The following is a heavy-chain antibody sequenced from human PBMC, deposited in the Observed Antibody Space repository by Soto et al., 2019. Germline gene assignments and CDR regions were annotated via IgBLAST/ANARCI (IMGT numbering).Heavy chain of an antibody. D-gene: IGHD6-19*01. CDR2: IYCDDDK. J-gene: IGHJ4*02. CDR1: GFSLSTSGVG. CDR3: AHSPAYSSGWYPVH. Sequence: QITLKESGPTLVKPTQTLTLTCTFSGFSLSTSGVGVGWIRQPPGKALEWLALIYCDDDKRYSPSLGSRLTTXKXTXINQVVLTMTNMDPVDTATYYCAHSPAYSSGWYPVHWGQGTLVTVSS. V-gene: IGHV2-5*02.